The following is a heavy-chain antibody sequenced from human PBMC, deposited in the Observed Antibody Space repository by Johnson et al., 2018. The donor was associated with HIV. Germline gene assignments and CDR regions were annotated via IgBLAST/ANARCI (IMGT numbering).Heavy chain of an antibody. CDR1: GFTFSSYA. CDR3: AKDGRVGATLMSTGDDAFDI. V-gene: IGHV3-23*04. CDR2: ISGSGGST. Sequence: VQLVESGGGLVQPGGSLRLSCAASGFTFSSYAMSWVRQVQGTGLEWVSAISGSGGSTYYADSVKVGFTISRDNSKHTLYLQMNSLRAEDTAVYYCAKDGRVGATLMSTGDDAFDIWGQGTMVTVSS. D-gene: IGHD1-26*01. J-gene: IGHJ3*02.